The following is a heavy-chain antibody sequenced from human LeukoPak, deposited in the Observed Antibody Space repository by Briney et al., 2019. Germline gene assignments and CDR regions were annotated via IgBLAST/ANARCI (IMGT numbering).Heavy chain of an antibody. V-gene: IGHV4-59*08. CDR2: IYYSGST. CDR3: ARSGSYAAAGDS. Sequence: PSETLSLTCTVSGGSISSYYLNWIRRPPGKGLEWIGYIYYSGSTNYNPSLKSRVTISLDTSKNQFSLKLSSVTAADTAVYYCARSGSYAAAGDSWGQGTLVTVSS. D-gene: IGHD2-15*01. CDR1: GGSISSYY. J-gene: IGHJ4*02.